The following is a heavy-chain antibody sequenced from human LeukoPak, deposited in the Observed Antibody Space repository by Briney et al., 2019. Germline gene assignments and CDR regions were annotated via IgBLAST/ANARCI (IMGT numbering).Heavy chain of an antibody. Sequence: QTGGSLRLSCAASGFTFSSYSMNWVRQAPGKGLEWVAVISYDGSNKYYADSVKGRFTISRDNSKNTLYLQMNSLRAEDTAVYYCARDSVHLEYYDFWMWRSAPYYFDYWGQGTLVTVSS. CDR3: ARDSVHLEYYDFWMWRSAPYYFDY. CDR2: ISYDGSNK. J-gene: IGHJ4*02. CDR1: GFTFSSYS. D-gene: IGHD3-3*01. V-gene: IGHV3-30*05.